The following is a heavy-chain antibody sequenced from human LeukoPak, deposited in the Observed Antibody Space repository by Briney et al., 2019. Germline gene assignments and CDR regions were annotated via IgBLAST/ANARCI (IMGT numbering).Heavy chain of an antibody. CDR1: GGSFSGYY. D-gene: IGHD2-2*01. J-gene: IGHJ4*02. CDR3: ARVGYCSSTSCFPAYY. CDR2: INHSGST. V-gene: IGHV4-34*01. Sequence: PSETLSLTCAVYGGSFSGYYWSWIRQPPGKGLEWIGEINHSGSTNYNPSLKSRVTISVDTSKNQFSLKLSSVTAADTAVYYCARVGYCSSTSCFPAYYWGQGTLVTVTS.